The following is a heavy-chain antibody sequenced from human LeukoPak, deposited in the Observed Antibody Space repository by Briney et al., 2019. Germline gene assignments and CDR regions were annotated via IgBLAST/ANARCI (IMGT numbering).Heavy chain of an antibody. CDR1: GFTFSSYS. D-gene: IGHD3-10*01. CDR2: ISSSSSYI. V-gene: IGHV3-21*01. Sequence: GGSLRLSCAASGFTFSSYSMNWVRQAPGKGLEWVSSISSSSSYIYYADSVKGRFTISRDNAKNSLYLQMNSLTAEDTAVYYCASARGVTWFDPWGQGTLVTVSS. CDR3: ASARGVTWFDP. J-gene: IGHJ5*02.